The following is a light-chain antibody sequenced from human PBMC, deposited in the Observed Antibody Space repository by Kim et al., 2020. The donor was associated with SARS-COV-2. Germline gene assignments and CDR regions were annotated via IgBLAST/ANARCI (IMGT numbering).Light chain of an antibody. CDR2: GVS. CDR1: QSVGSN. V-gene: IGKV3-15*01. CDR3: QQYNNWRWT. Sequence: EKVMTQSPATLSVSPGERVTLSCRASQSVGSNLAWYQQKPGQTPRLLIYGVSTRATDIPARFTGSGSGTEFTLTVSSLQSEDFGVYYCQQYNNWRWTFGQGTKVDIK. J-gene: IGKJ1*01.